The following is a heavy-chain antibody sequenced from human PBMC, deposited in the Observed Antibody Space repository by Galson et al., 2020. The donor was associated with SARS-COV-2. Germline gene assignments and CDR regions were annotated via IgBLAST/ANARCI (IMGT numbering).Heavy chain of an antibody. CDR3: ARDKGSGFQMHWYFDL. CDR1: GFTFSDHN. CDR2: IAGSGAYK. D-gene: IGHD3-22*01. V-gene: IGHV3-21*01. J-gene: IGHJ2*01. Sequence: GESLKISCAASGFTFSDHNMIWVRQAPGKGLEWVSSIAGSGAYKYYADSMKGRFTISRDNGQNSVHLHLNSLTDEDTAVYYCARDKGSGFQMHWYFDLWGRGTLVSVSS.